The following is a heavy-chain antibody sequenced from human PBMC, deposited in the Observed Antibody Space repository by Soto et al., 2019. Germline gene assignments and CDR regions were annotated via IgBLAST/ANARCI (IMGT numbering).Heavy chain of an antibody. V-gene: IGHV1-69*01. J-gene: IGHJ4*02. CDR2: IIPIFGTA. D-gene: IGHD3-22*01. Sequence: QVQLVQSGAEVRKPGSSVKVSCKASGGTFSRHAISWVRQAPGQGLERMGGIIPIFGTANHAQKFQGRVTIIADEATRTVYMELSSLRSEDTAMYYCARGWGYDSNDYYYAYWGQGTLVIVSS. CDR3: ARGWGYDSNDYYYAY. CDR1: GGTFSRHA.